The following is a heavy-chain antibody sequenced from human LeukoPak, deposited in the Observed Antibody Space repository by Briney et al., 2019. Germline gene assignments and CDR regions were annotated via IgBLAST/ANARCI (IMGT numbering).Heavy chain of an antibody. CDR2: IKPDGTKK. Sequence: GGSLRLSCTASGFTFSNYWMTWVRQAPGKGLEWVANIKPDGTKKTYVDSVKGRFTISRDNAKDSLYLQMNSLRVDDTAIYYCASQPAVIDLDYWGQGILVTVSS. V-gene: IGHV3-7*01. CDR3: ASQPAVIDLDY. J-gene: IGHJ4*02. D-gene: IGHD2-21*01. CDR1: GFTFSNYW.